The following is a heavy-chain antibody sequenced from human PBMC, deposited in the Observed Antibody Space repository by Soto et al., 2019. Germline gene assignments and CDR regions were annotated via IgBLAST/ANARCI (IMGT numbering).Heavy chain of an antibody. CDR2: ISYDGSNK. Sequence: GGALRLSCAASGFTSSSYGMHWVRQAPGKGLEWVAVISYDGSNKYYADSVKGRFTISRDNSKNTLYLQMNSLRAEDTAVYYCAKSHCSSTSCYEIDYWGQGTLVTVSS. V-gene: IGHV3-30*18. CDR3: AKSHCSSTSCYEIDY. J-gene: IGHJ4*02. D-gene: IGHD2-2*01. CDR1: GFTSSSYG.